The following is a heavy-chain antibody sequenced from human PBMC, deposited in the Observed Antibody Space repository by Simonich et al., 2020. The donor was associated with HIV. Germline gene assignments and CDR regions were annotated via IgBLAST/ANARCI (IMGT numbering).Heavy chain of an antibody. V-gene: IGHV1-24*01. CDR3: ATWEVKDYVLTGYTYWYFDL. CDR1: GHTLTELS. Sequence: QVQLVQSGAEVKKPGASVKVSCKVYGHTLTELSMHWVRLAPGKGLEWMGGFDPENGNTNDEKKFQGRVSMTEDTSTESAYMELSSLRSDDTAVYYCATWEVKDYVLTGYTYWYFDLWGRGTLVTVSS. CDR2: FDPENGNT. D-gene: IGHD3-9*01. J-gene: IGHJ2*01.